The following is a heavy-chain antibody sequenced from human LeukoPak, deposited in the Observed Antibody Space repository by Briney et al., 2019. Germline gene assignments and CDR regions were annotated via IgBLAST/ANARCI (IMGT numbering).Heavy chain of an antibody. Sequence: PGGSLRLSCAASGFTFSSYAMSWVRQAPGKGLEWVSATSGSGGSTYYADSVKGRFTISRDNSKNTLYLQMNSLRAEDTAVYYCAKHFGRGGSSALAASFDYWGQGTLVTVSS. CDR1: GFTFSSYA. V-gene: IGHV3-23*01. J-gene: IGHJ4*02. CDR2: TSGSGGST. D-gene: IGHD2-2*01. CDR3: AKHFGRGGSSALAASFDY.